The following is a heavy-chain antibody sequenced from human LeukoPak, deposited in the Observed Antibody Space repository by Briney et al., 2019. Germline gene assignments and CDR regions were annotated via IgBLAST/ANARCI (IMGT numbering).Heavy chain of an antibody. J-gene: IGHJ6*02. CDR3: ARDLEMATPYFSAMDV. V-gene: IGHV4-30-4*01. CDR2: IYYSGSP. CDR1: GGSISSGDYY. D-gene: IGHD5-24*01. Sequence: SQTLSLTCTVSGGSISSGDYYWSWIRQPPGKGLEWIGYIYYSGSPYYNPSLKSRVSISVDTSKNQFSLRLSSVTAVDTAVYYCARDLEMATPYFSAMDVWGQGTTVTVSS.